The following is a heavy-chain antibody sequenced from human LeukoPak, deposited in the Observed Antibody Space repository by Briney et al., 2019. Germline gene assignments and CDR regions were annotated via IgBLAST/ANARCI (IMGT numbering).Heavy chain of an antibody. CDR3: AHSLSYYYGSGSPSYGMDV. J-gene: IGHJ6*02. D-gene: IGHD3-10*01. V-gene: IGHV2-5*01. CDR2: IYWNDDK. CDR1: GFSLSTSGVG. Sequence: ESGPTLVKPTQTLTLTCTFSGFSLSTSGVGVGWIRQPPGKALEWLALIYWNDDKRYSPSLKSRLTITKETSKNQVVLTMTNMDPVDTAKYYCAHSLSYYYGSGSPSYGMDVWGQGTTVTVSS.